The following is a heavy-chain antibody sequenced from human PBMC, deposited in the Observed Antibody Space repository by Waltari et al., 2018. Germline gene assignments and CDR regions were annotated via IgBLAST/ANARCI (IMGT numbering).Heavy chain of an antibody. D-gene: IGHD6-13*01. CDR3: AIGGVETSWYWRY. CDR1: GFTFSSSW. V-gene: IGHV3-7*01. CDR2: IKTDGSET. Sequence: EVQVVESGGGLVQPGGSLRLSCAASGFTFSSSWMTWVRQAQGKGLGWVDNIKTDGSETDYVDSVKDRFTISRDNTKNSLYLQMSSLRAEDTAVYYCAIGGVETSWYWRYWGQGTLVTVSS. J-gene: IGHJ4*02.